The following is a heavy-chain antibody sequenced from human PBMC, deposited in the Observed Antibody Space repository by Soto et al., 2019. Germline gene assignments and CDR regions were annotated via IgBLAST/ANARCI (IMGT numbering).Heavy chain of an antibody. J-gene: IGHJ4*02. CDR3: VGSYYFGDY. V-gene: IGHV3-30*03. CDR2: ISYDGSNK. D-gene: IGHD3-22*01. Sequence: QVQLVESGGGVVQPGRSLRLSCAASGFTFSSYGMHWVRQAPGKGLQWVAVISYDGSNKYYADSVKGRFTISRDNSKNTLYLQMNSLRAEDTAGYYCVGSYYFGDYWGQGTLVTVSS. CDR1: GFTFSSYG.